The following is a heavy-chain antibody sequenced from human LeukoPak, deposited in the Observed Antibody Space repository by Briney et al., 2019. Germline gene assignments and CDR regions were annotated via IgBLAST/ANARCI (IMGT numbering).Heavy chain of an antibody. V-gene: IGHV3-30*02. Sequence: GGSLRLSCAASGFTFSSYGMHWVRQAPGKGLEWVAFIRNDGSNKVYADSVKGRFTISRDNSKDTLYLQMNSLRTEDTAVYYCAREVTPYYWGQGTLVTVSS. J-gene: IGHJ4*02. CDR1: GFTFSSYG. CDR2: IRNDGSNK. CDR3: AREVTPYY. D-gene: IGHD2-21*02.